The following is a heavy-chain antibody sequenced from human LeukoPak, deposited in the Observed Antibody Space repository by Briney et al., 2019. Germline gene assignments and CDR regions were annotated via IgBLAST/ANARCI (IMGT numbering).Heavy chain of an antibody. CDR3: ARDLTHRRNYDSSGYQIVPAF. CDR1: GYTFTGYY. D-gene: IGHD3-22*01. J-gene: IGHJ4*02. CDR2: ISGYNGYT. V-gene: IGHV1-18*04. Sequence: ASVKVSCKASGYTFTGYYMHWVRQAPGQGLEWMGWISGYNGYTRYAQKLQGRVSMTTDTSTTTAYLELRSLRSDDTAVYYCARDLTHRRNYDSSGYQIVPAFWGQGTLVTVSS.